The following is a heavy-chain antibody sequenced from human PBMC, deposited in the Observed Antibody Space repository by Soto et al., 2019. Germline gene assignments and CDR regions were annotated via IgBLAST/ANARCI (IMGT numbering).Heavy chain of an antibody. D-gene: IGHD2-8*01. CDR1: GFTFSNYG. CDR2: VSANNGHT. V-gene: IGHV1-18*01. Sequence: ASVKVSCKASGFTFSNYGLNWVRQAPGQGLEWMGWVSANNGHTNYAQNLQGRVSMTTDTSTSTAYMELRGLKFDDTAVYYCARDIESVTAKHFFYYYAMDVWGQGTTVTVSS. CDR3: ARDIESVTAKHFFYYYAMDV. J-gene: IGHJ6*02.